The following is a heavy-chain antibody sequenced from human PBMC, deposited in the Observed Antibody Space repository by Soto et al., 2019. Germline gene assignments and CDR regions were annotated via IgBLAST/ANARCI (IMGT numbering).Heavy chain of an antibody. V-gene: IGHV1-2*02. Sequence: QVQLVQSGAEVKKPGASVKVSCKASGYTFTGYYMHWVRQAPGQGLEWMGWINPNSGGTNYAQKFQGGVTMTRDTSISTAYMELRRLRSDDTAVYYCATAVGDFWSGYPYYYYGMDVWGQGTTVTVSS. D-gene: IGHD3-3*01. CDR3: ATAVGDFWSGYPYYYYGMDV. CDR1: GYTFTGYY. CDR2: INPNSGGT. J-gene: IGHJ6*02.